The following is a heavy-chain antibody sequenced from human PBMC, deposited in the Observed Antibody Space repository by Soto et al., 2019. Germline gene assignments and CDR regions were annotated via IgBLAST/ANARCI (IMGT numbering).Heavy chain of an antibody. V-gene: IGHV3-33*01. Sequence: QVQLVESGGGVVQPGRSLRLSCAASGFTFSSYGMHWVRQAPGKGLEWVAVIWYDGSNKYYADSVKGRFTISRENSKNTLYLQMNSLGAEDTAVYYCARAHGGYCSSTSCPPYFDYWGQGTLVTVSS. J-gene: IGHJ4*02. CDR1: GFTFSSYG. CDR2: IWYDGSNK. D-gene: IGHD2-2*01. CDR3: ARAHGGYCSSTSCPPYFDY.